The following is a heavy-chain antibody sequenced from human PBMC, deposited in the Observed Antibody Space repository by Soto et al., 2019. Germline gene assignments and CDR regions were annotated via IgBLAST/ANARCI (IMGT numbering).Heavy chain of an antibody. CDR2: ITYDGSEI. V-gene: IGHV3-30*18. CDR3: AKEQSSGFYRVVDY. Sequence: QVQVVESGGGVVQPGRSLRLSCAASGFTLSCCGMHWVRQAPGKGLEWVGVITYDGSEIHYGDSVKGRFTISRDSSENTVYLQMTSLRVEDSAVYYCAKEQSSGFYRVVDYGGQGTLVPVS. D-gene: IGHD6-19*01. J-gene: IGHJ4*02. CDR1: GFTLSCCG.